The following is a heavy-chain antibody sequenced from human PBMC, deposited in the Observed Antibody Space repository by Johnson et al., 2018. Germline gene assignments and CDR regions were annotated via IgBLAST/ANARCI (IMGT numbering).Heavy chain of an antibody. CDR2: INHSGST. CDR1: GGSFSGYY. Sequence: QVQLQQWGAGLLKPSETLSLTCAVYGGSFSGYYWSWIRQPPGKGLEWIGEINHSGSTNYNPSLKSRVTISLDTSKNRFSLKLNSVTAANPAVYYCARALYGDYGIYYYYYGMDGWGQGTTVTVSS. J-gene: IGHJ6*02. D-gene: IGHD4-17*01. CDR3: ARALYGDYGIYYYYYGMDG. V-gene: IGHV4-34*01.